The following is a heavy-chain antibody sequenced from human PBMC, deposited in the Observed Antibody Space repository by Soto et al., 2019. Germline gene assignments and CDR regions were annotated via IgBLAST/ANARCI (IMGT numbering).Heavy chain of an antibody. D-gene: IGHD3-3*01. CDR3: ARIMIFGRGPAFDM. V-gene: IGHV4-59*01. Sequence: SETLSLTCTVSGGSISSYYWTWIRQPPGGGLEWIGYIYYNGRDIYNPSLKSRVTISLDTSKNQVSLKLSSVTAADTAVYYCARIMIFGRGPAFDMWGQGTMVTVSS. CDR2: IYYNGRD. J-gene: IGHJ3*02. CDR1: GGSISSYY.